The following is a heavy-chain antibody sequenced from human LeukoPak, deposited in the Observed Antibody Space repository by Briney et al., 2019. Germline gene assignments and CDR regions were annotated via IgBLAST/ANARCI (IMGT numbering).Heavy chain of an antibody. D-gene: IGHD3-10*01. J-gene: IGHJ3*02. V-gene: IGHV1-2*02. CDR1: GYTFTGYY. CDR3: ARERLLWFGVNDAFDI. Sequence: EASVKVSCKASGYTFTGYYMHWVRQAPGQGLEWVGWINPNSGGTNYAQKFQGRGTMTRDTSISTAYMELSRLRSDDTAVYYCARERLLWFGVNDAFDIWGQGTMVTVSS. CDR2: INPNSGGT.